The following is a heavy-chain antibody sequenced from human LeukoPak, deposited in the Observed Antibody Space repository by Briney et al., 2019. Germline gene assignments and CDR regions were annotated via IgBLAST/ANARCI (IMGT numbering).Heavy chain of an antibody. Sequence: GGSLRLSCAASGFTFDEYTMHWGRQAPGKGLEWVSGIRWKSGTIGYADAVKGRFTISRDNAKNSLYLQMNSLRVEDMALYYCVKARRDGYNSWGIFDYWGQGTLVTVSS. D-gene: IGHD5-24*01. J-gene: IGHJ4*02. CDR3: VKARRDGYNSWGIFDY. CDR2: IRWKSGTI. V-gene: IGHV3-9*03. CDR1: GFTFDEYT.